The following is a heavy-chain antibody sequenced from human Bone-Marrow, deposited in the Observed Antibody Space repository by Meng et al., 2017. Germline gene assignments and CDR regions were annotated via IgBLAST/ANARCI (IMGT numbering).Heavy chain of an antibody. CDR1: GGSISSGDYY. D-gene: IGHD3-22*01. Sequence: QVQLQESGPGLVKPSQTLSRTCTVSGGSISSGDYYWSWIRQPPGKGLEWIGYIYYSGSTYYNPSLKSRVTISVDTSKNQFSLKLSSVTAADTAVYYCARGHYYDSSGYYGGGHWFDPWGQGTLVTVSS. J-gene: IGHJ5*02. V-gene: IGHV4-30-4*01. CDR2: IYYSGST. CDR3: ARGHYYDSSGYYGGGHWFDP.